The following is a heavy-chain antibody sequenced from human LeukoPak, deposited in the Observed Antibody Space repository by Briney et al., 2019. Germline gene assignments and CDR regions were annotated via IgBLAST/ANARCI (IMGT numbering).Heavy chain of an antibody. J-gene: IGHJ4*02. D-gene: IGHD5-12*01. Sequence: GGSLRLSCAASGFAFSSYAMSWVRQAPGKGLEWVSAISGSGGSTYYADSVKGRFTISRDNSKNTLYLQMNSLRAEDTAVYYCAKTPYGGYLYYFDYWGQGTLVTVSS. CDR1: GFAFSSYA. CDR3: AKTPYGGYLYYFDY. CDR2: ISGSGGST. V-gene: IGHV3-23*01.